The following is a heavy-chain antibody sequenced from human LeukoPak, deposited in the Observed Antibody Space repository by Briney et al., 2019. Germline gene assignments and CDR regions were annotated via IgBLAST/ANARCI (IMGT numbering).Heavy chain of an antibody. CDR2: IYPGYSGA. J-gene: IGHJ5*02. CDR1: GYILTNNW. Sequence: GESLKISCKISGYILTNNWIGWVRQVPGKGLEWMGLIYPGYSGAKYSPSFQGQVTLSVDASISTAYLQLSGLRASDTAIYYCVRFALSSSLDHWGQGTLVTVSS. CDR3: VRFALSSSLDH. V-gene: IGHV5-51*01. D-gene: IGHD6-13*01.